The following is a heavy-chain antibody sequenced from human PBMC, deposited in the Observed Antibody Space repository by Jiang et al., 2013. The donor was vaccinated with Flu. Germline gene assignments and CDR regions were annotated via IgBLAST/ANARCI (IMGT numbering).Heavy chain of an antibody. V-gene: IGHV3-13*05. J-gene: IGHJ4*02. Sequence: QLLESGGGLVXPGGSLRLSCAASGFTFSSYDMHWVRQATGKGLEWVSGINTAGDPYYPGSVRGRFTISRENAKNSLYLQMNSLRAGDTAVYYCARGFGLAGGNSGFDYWGQGTLVTVSS. D-gene: IGHD4-23*01. CDR3: ARGFGLAGGNSGFDY. CDR1: GFTFSSYD. CDR2: INTAGDP.